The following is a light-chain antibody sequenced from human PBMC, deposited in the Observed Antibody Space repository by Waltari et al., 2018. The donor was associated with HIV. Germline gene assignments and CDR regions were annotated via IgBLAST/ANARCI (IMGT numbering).Light chain of an antibody. Sequence: DIVLTQSPATLSLSHGERATLSCRASQSVRNYLAWYQHKPGQSPRLLIYETSKRATGTAARFSGSGSGTDFSLTISSLEPEDVGVYYCQQRSNWPPITFGQGTRVEIK. V-gene: IGKV3-11*01. CDR2: ETS. J-gene: IGKJ5*01. CDR3: QQRSNWPPIT. CDR1: QSVRNY.